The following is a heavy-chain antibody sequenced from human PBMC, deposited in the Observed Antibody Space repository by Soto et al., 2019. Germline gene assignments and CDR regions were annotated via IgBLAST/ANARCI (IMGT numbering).Heavy chain of an antibody. D-gene: IGHD2-8*02. CDR3: AKATATGGGAFDI. CDR1: GFICSSYD. CDR2: ILVDGRT. J-gene: IGHJ3*02. Sequence: PGGSLRLSCAASGFICSSYDMSWVRQAPGKGLEWVSTILVDGRTFYVDSVKGRFTISRDSPNNMVYLQMNSLTAGDTALYYCAKATATGGGAFDICGQGTMVTVSS. V-gene: IGHV3-23*01.